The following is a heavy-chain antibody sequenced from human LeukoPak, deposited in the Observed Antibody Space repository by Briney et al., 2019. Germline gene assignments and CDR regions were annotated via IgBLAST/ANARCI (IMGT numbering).Heavy chain of an antibody. CDR2: IIPVFGTT. V-gene: IGHV1-69*06. J-gene: IGHJ4*02. CDR1: GGTFSSYA. D-gene: IGHD3-22*01. Sequence: SVKVTCKASGGTFSSYAVSWVRLTPGQGLEWLGGIIPVFGTTTYAQKFQAKVTMTADKSTNTAYLEISSLTSDDTAVYYCARCSPGDSSNFYAVLQYWGQGTQVTVST. CDR3: ARCSPGDSSNFYAVLQY.